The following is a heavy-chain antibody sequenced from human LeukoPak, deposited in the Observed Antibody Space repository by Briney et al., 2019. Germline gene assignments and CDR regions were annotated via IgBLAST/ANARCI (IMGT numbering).Heavy chain of an antibody. CDR2: ISWNSGSI. J-gene: IGHJ4*02. V-gene: IGHV3-9*01. Sequence: GRSLRLSXAASGFTFDDYAMHWVRQAPGKGLEWVSGISWNSGSIGYADSVKGRFTISRDNAKNTLYLQMNSLRAEDTAVYYCARRNTAMITGFDYWGRGTLVTVSS. CDR3: ARRNTAMITGFDY. CDR1: GFTFDDYA. D-gene: IGHD5-18*01.